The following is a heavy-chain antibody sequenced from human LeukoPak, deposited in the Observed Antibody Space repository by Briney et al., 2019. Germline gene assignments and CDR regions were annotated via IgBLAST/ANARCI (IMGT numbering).Heavy chain of an antibody. V-gene: IGHV3-23*01. CDR3: AKEPEYYDFWSGYSGGNWFDP. D-gene: IGHD3-3*01. CDR1: GFTFSSYA. CDR2: ISGSGGST. J-gene: IGHJ5*02. Sequence: LAGGSLRLSCAASGFTFSSYAMSWVRQAPGKGLEWVSAISGSGGSTYYADSVKGRFTISRDNSKNTLYLQMNSLRAEDTAVYYCAKEPEYYDFWSGYSGGNWFDPWGQGTLVTVSS.